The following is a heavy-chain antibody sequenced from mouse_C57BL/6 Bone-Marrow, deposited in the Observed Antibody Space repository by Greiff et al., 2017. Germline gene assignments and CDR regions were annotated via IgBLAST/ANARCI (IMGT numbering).Heavy chain of an antibody. Sequence: EVKLVESGAELVRPGASVKLSCTASGFNIKDDYMHWVKPRPEQGLEWIGWIDPENGDTAYASRFQGNATITAYTSSNTAYLQLSSLTSEDTAVYYCTTLLNQGGVDYWGQGTTLTVSS. CDR2: IDPENGDT. V-gene: IGHV14-4*01. CDR3: TTLLNQGGVDY. J-gene: IGHJ2*01. CDR1: GFNIKDDY.